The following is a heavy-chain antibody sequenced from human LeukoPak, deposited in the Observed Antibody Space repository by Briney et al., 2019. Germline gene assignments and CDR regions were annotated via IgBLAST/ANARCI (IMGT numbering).Heavy chain of an antibody. J-gene: IGHJ6*03. CDR1: GGSFSGYY. Sequence: SETLSLTCAVYGGSFSGYYWSWIRQPPGKGLEWIGEINHSGSTNYNPSLKSRVTISVGTSKNQFSLKLSSVTAADTAVYYCARGRGMYSSSSHTYYYYYMDVWGKGTTVTVSS. D-gene: IGHD6-13*01. V-gene: IGHV4-34*01. CDR2: INHSGST. CDR3: ARGRGMYSSSSHTYYYYYMDV.